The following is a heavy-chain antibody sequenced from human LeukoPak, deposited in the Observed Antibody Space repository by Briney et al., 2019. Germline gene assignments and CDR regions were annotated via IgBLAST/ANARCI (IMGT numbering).Heavy chain of an antibody. CDR3: ARDLYSSSWLWP. CDR1: GGTFSSYA. CDR2: IIPILGIA. Sequence: GASVKVSCKASGGTFSSYAISWVRQAPGQGLEWMGRIIPILGIANYAQKFQGRVTITADKSTSTAYMELSSLRSEDTAVYYCARDLYSSSWLWPWGQGTLVTVSS. J-gene: IGHJ5*02. V-gene: IGHV1-69*04. D-gene: IGHD6-13*01.